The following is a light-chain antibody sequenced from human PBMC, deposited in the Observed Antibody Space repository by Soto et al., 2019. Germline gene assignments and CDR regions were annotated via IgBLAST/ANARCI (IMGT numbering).Light chain of an antibody. CDR2: GAS. V-gene: IGKV3-20*01. Sequence: EIVLTQSPGTLSLSPGERATLSCRASQSVSSNYLAWYQQKRGQAPRLLIYGASSRATGIPTRFSGSGSGTDFPLTVSRLEHEDFAVYCCQQYDTSPRTFGQGTEVEI. CDR1: QSVSSNY. J-gene: IGKJ1*01. CDR3: QQYDTSPRT.